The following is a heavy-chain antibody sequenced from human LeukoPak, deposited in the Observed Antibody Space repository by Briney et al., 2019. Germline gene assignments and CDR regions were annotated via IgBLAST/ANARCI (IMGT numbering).Heavy chain of an antibody. CDR1: GFTVSSNY. V-gene: IGHV3-66*04. J-gene: IGHJ4*02. CDR3: ARQSYAVAGPDY. D-gene: IGHD6-19*01. CDR2: IYSCGST. Sequence: GGSLRLSCAASGFTVSSNYMSWVRQAPGKGLEWVSVIYSCGSTYYADSVKGRFTISRDNSKNTLYLQMNSLRAEDTAVYYCARQSYAVAGPDYWGQGTLVTVSS.